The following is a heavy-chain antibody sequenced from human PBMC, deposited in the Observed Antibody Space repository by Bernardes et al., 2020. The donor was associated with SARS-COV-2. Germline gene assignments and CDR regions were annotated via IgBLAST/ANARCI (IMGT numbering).Heavy chain of an antibody. D-gene: IGHD5-12*01. CDR2: IYHSGST. Sequence: SETLSLTCAVSGGSISSSNWWSWVRQPPGKGLEWIGEIYHSGSTNYNPSLKSRVTISVDKSKNQFSLKLSSVTAADTAVYYCARVPSRPRHSGAYYYYGMDVWGQGTTVTVSS. V-gene: IGHV4-4*02. J-gene: IGHJ6*02. CDR3: ARVPSRPRHSGAYYYYGMDV. CDR1: GGSISSSNW.